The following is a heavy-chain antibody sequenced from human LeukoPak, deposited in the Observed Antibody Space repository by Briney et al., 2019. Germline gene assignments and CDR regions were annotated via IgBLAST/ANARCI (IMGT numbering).Heavy chain of an antibody. D-gene: IGHD6-13*01. CDR3: AKLKPSSGIAAPSYFDY. CDR1: GGSISSGGYS. J-gene: IGHJ4*02. V-gene: IGHV4-30-2*01. CDR2: IYHSGST. Sequence: KPSETLSLTCTVSGGSISSGGYSWSWIRQPPGKGLEWIGYIYHSGSTYYNPSLKSRVTISVDRSKNQVSLKLTSVTAADTAVYYCAKLKPSSGIAAPSYFDYWGQGTLVTVSS.